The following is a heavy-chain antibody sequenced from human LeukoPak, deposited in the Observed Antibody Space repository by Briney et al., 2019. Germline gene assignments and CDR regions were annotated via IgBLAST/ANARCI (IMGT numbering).Heavy chain of an antibody. CDR2: IGPDDAT. CDR1: GFSLSGNA. D-gene: IGHD5-18*01. V-gene: IGHV3-23*01. Sequence: GGSLRLSCAASGFSLSGNAVSWVRQAPGKRPEWVAGIGPDDATFYPASVRGRITISRDTSQNTMYLQMNSLRAEDTALYYCAKGNLQLGQDACDIWGQGTMVTVSS. CDR3: AKGNLQLGQDACDI. J-gene: IGHJ3*02.